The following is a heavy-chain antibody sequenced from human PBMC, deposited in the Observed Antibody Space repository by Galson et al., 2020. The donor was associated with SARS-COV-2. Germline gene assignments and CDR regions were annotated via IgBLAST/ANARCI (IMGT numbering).Heavy chain of an antibody. CDR3: ARRAGTYSGWYFDL. D-gene: IGHD1-26*01. CDR2: IYPGDSDT. V-gene: IGHV5-51*01. J-gene: IGHJ2*01. Sequence: GESLKISCKGSGYSFASYWIAWVRQMPGKGLEWMGIIYPGDSDTKYSPSFQGQVTISADTSISTAYLQWSSLKASDTAMYYCARRAGTYSGWYFDLWGRGTLVTVSS. CDR1: GYSFASYW.